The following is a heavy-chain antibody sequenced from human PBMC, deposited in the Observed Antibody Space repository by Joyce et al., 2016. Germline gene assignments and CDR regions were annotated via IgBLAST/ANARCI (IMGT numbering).Heavy chain of an antibody. CDR3: AKLFFGYCSGGSCYFQH. Sequence: EVQLLESGGGLVQPGGSLRLSCAASGFTFRSNGMSWVRQAPGKGLEWVSGITGSGCTTNYADSVKGRFTISRDNSKDTLYLQMNSLRAEDTALYYCAKLFFGYCSGGSCYFQHWGQGTPVTVSS. D-gene: IGHD2-15*01. V-gene: IGHV3-23*01. CDR1: GFTFRSNG. CDR2: ITGSGCTT. J-gene: IGHJ1*01.